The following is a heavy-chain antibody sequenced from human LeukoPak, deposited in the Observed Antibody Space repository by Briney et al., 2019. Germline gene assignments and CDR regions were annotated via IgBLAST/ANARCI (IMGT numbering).Heavy chain of an antibody. V-gene: IGHV4-59*01. D-gene: IGHD6-13*01. J-gene: IGHJ4*02. CDR2: IYSSVST. Sequence: SETLSLTCTVSGDSSSNYYWSWIRQPPGKGLEWIWHIYSSVSTNYNPSLKSRVAISVDTSRNHFSLKLSSVTAADTAVYYCARGGSSSWRIGYYFDYWGQGTLVTVSS. CDR3: ARGGSSSWRIGYYFDY. CDR1: GDSSSNYY.